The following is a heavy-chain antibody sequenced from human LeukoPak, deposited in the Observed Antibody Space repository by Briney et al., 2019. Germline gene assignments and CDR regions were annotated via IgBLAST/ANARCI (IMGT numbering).Heavy chain of an antibody. CDR2: INPKSGDT. J-gene: IGHJ4*02. CDR1: GYTFTDHY. V-gene: IGHV1-2*02. CDR3: ASYCGADCAPGGY. D-gene: IGHD2-21*01. Sequence: GASVKVSCKAFGYTFTDHYVHWVRQAPGQGLEWMGWINPKSGDTKYVQKIQGRLTMTSDTPLRTAYMELTSLRSDDTAVFYCASYCGADCAPGGYWGQGTLVTVSS.